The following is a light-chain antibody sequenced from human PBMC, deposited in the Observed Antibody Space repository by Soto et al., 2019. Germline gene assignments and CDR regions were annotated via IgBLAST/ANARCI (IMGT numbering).Light chain of an antibody. Sequence: QSVLTQPPSASGTPGQRVTISCSGSSSNIGSNTVNWYQQLPAAAPKLLIYSNTQRPSGVPDRFSGSKSGTSASLAISGLQSEDEADYYCAAWDDSLNGYVFGTGTKLTVL. CDR3: AAWDDSLNGYV. CDR2: SNT. V-gene: IGLV1-44*01. CDR1: SSNIGSNT. J-gene: IGLJ1*01.